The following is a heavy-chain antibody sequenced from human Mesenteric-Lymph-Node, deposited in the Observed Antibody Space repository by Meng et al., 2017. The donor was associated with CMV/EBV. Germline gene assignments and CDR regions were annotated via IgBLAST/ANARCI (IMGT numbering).Heavy chain of an antibody. CDR1: GFTFTTSA. J-gene: IGHJ6*02. D-gene: IGHD6-25*01. Sequence: SVKVSCKASGFTFTTSAVQWVRQARGQRLEWIGWIVVGSGHTNYAQKFQERVTITRDMSTSTAYMEVSSLRSEDTAVYYCSLIAAADNSYSGLDVWGQGTTVTVSS. CDR3: SLIAAADNSYSGLDV. CDR2: IVVGSGHT. V-gene: IGHV1-58*01.